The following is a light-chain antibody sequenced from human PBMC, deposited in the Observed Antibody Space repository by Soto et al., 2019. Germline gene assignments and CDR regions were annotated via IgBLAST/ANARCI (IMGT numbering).Light chain of an antibody. J-gene: IGKJ1*01. Sequence: DIQMTQSPSTLSASVRDRVTITCRASQTISSWLAWYQQKPGKAPKLLIYKAYTLKSGVTSRFSGSGSGTEFTLTISSLQPDDFATYYCQHYNSYSEAVGQGTKVDIK. V-gene: IGKV1-5*03. CDR2: KAY. CDR3: QHYNSYSEA. CDR1: QTISSW.